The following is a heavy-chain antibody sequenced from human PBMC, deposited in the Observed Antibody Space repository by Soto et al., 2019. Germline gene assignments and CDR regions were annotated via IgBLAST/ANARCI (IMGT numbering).Heavy chain of an antibody. J-gene: IGHJ4*02. CDR1: GGTFSSYA. V-gene: IGHV1-69*13. D-gene: IGHD5-12*01. CDR2: IIPIFGTA. Sequence: SVKVSCKASGGTFSSYAISWVRQAPGQGLEWMGGIIPIFGTANYAQKSQGRVTITADESTSTAYMELSSLRSEDTAVYYCAIRYSGYDLGDYWGQGTLVTVSS. CDR3: AIRYSGYDLGDY.